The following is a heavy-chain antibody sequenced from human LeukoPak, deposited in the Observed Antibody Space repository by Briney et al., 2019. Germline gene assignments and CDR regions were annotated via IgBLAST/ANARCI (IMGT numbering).Heavy chain of an antibody. Sequence: SETLSLTCTVSTDSLRSYYCTWIRQPAGKGLEWIGRIYTSGSTNYNPSLKSRVTMSVDTSKNQFSLKLSSVTAADTAVYYCARNLWFGELLHWFDPWGQGTLVTVSS. J-gene: IGHJ5*02. D-gene: IGHD3-10*01. CDR3: ARNLWFGELLHWFDP. CDR2: IYTSGST. V-gene: IGHV4-4*07. CDR1: TDSLRSYY.